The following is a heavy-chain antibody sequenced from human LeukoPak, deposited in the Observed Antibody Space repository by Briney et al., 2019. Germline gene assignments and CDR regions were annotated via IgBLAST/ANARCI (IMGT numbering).Heavy chain of an antibody. D-gene: IGHD6-13*01. CDR1: GFTFSSYG. Sequence: GGSLRLSCAASGFTFSSYGMHWVRQAPGKGLEWVAFIRYDGSNKYYADSVKGRFTISRDNSKNTLYLQMNSLRAEDTAVYYCAKDPGIGLNWFDPWGQGTLVTVSS. V-gene: IGHV3-30*02. CDR2: IRYDGSNK. J-gene: IGHJ5*02. CDR3: AKDPGIGLNWFDP.